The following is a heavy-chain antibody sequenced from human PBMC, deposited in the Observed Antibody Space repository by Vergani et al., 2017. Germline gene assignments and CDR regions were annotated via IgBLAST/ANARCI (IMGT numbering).Heavy chain of an antibody. CDR3: ARIRAFGGVIAK. Sequence: QVQLQQWGAGLLKPSETLSLTCAVYGGSFSDYYWSWIRQPPGKGLEWIGETNHSGSTNYNPSLKSRVTISVDTSKNQFSLKLNSVTAADTAVYYCARIRAFGGVIAKWGQGTLVTVSS. V-gene: IGHV4-34*01. CDR2: TNHSGST. D-gene: IGHD3-16*02. CDR1: GGSFSDYY. J-gene: IGHJ4*02.